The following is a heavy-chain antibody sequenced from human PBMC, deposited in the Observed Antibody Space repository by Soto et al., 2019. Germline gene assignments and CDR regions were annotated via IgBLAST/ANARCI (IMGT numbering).Heavy chain of an antibody. CDR3: ARDPLWFGEIGYFDY. CDR1: GFTFSNHA. J-gene: IGHJ4*02. Sequence: PGGSLRLSCAASGFTFSNHAMNWVRQAPGKGLEGVSSIDSSGNFIYYADSVKGRFTISRDNAKSSLYLQMTTLKAEDTAVYYCARDPLWFGEIGYFDYWGQGALVTVSS. CDR2: IDSSGNFI. V-gene: IGHV3-21*01. D-gene: IGHD3-10*01.